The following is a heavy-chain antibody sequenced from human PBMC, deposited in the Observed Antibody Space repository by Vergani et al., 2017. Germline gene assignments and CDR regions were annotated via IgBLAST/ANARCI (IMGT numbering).Heavy chain of an antibody. J-gene: IGHJ3*02. V-gene: IGHV3-30*18. CDR2: ISYDVSNK. CDR1: GFTFSSYG. CDR3: AKEGFWGGYLISDAFDI. D-gene: IGHD3-3*01. Sequence: QVQLVESGGGVVQPGRSLRLSCAASGFTFSSYGMHWVRQAPGKGLEWVAVISYDVSNKYYADSVKGRFTISRDNSKNTLYLQMNSLRAEDTAVYYCAKEGFWGGYLISDAFDIWGQGTMVTVSS.